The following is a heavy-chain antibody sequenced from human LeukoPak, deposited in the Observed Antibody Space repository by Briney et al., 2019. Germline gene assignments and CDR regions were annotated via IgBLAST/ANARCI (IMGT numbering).Heavy chain of an antibody. J-gene: IGHJ4*02. CDR3: ARDRGYSTFDF. Sequence: GGALRLSCAASAFTFSNYWMSWVRQAPGKGLEWVANIKEDGSEINYVDSVKGLFTISRDNAKNSLYLQMNSLRVDDTAVYYCARDRGYSTFDFWGQGTLVTVSS. CDR2: IKEDGSEI. D-gene: IGHD4-23*01. V-gene: IGHV3-7*01. CDR1: AFTFSNYW.